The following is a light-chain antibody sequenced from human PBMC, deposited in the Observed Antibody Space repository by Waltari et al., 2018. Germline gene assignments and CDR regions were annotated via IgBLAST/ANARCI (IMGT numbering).Light chain of an antibody. V-gene: IGLV2-11*01. CDR2: DVS. J-gene: IGLJ2*01. Sequence: YRHHPSKAPKHLIYDVSKRPSAVTHRFSGSESGNTGSLTISGLRAEDAADYFCSTYADSDDVGVFCGGTK. CDR3: STYADSDDVGV.